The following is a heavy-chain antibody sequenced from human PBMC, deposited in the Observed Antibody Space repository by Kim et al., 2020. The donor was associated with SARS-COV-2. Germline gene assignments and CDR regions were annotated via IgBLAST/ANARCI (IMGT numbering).Heavy chain of an antibody. J-gene: IGHJ6*02. CDR1: GGSISSHGYY. Sequence: SETLSLTCAVSGGSISSHGYYWSWIRQFPGEGLEWIGYIYSSGSTSYNPPLKTRVTISVDTSKNQLSLRLTSVTAADTARYYCARSGFGYLLSSVYAHYGMDVWGQGTTVTVSS. V-gene: IGHV4-31*11. D-gene: IGHD2-21*01. CDR3: ARSGFGYLLSSVYAHYGMDV. CDR2: IYSSGST.